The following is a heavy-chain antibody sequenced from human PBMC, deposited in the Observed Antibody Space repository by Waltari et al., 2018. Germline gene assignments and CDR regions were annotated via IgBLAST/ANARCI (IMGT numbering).Heavy chain of an antibody. D-gene: IGHD4-4*01. Sequence: QVQLVQSGAEVKKPWSSLKVSCKASGGTFSSYAISWVRQAPGQGIEWMGGINQIWGTANYAQKFQGRVTITAYTSTDTAYMEVSSLRSEDTAVYYCATTVAGWGQGTLVTVSS. V-gene: IGHV1-69*14. J-gene: IGHJ4*02. CDR3: ATTVAG. CDR1: GGTFSSYA. CDR2: INQIWGTA.